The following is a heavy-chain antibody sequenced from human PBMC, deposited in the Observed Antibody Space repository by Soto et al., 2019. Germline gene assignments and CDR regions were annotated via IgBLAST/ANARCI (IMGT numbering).Heavy chain of an antibody. CDR2: ISAYNGNT. CDR1: GYTFTSYG. D-gene: IGHD3-9*01. Sequence: QVQLVQSGAEVKKPGASVKVSCKASGYTFTSYGISWVRQAPGQGLEWMGWISAYNGNTNYAQKLQGRVTMTTDTSTRTAYMERRSLRADDTAVYYCARVSRGYDILTGYYLLNDYWGQGTLVTVSS. CDR3: ARVSRGYDILTGYYLLNDY. J-gene: IGHJ4*02. V-gene: IGHV1-18*01.